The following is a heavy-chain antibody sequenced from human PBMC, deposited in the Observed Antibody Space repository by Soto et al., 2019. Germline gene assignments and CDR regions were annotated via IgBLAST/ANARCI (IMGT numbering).Heavy chain of an antibody. D-gene: IGHD6-13*01. J-gene: IGHJ4*02. CDR2: IDPSDSYT. CDR1: GDCSTSYW. CDR3: ARLQAAAGDNDLTFDY. V-gene: IGHV5-10-1*01. Sequence: PGETLSVSCNGAGDCSTSYWTSWGRQKPGKGLEWMGRIDPSDSYTHYSPSFQGHVTISADKSISTAYLQWSSLKASDTAMYYCARLQAAAGDNDLTFDYWGQGTLVTVSS.